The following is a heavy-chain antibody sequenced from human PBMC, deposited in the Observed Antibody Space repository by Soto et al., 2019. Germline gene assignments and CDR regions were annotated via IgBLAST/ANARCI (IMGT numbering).Heavy chain of an antibody. CDR2: IIPIFGTA. CDR1: GGTFSSYA. V-gene: IGHV1-69*12. CDR3: ARDDMGYCSGGSCHQYNWFDP. Sequence: QVQLVQSGAEVKKPGSSVKVSCKASGGTFSSYAISWVRQAPGQGLEWMGGIIPIFGTANYAQKFQGRVTITADESTSTAYMELSSLRAEDTAVYYCARDDMGYCSGGSCHQYNWFDPWGQGTLVTVSS. J-gene: IGHJ5*02. D-gene: IGHD2-15*01.